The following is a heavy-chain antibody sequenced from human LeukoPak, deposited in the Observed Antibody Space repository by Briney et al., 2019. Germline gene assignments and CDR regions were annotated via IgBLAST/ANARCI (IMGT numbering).Heavy chain of an antibody. CDR3: ARRRYYDSTGYLD. Sequence: SETLSLTCTVSGGFISSSSYYWGWIRQPPGKGLVWIGDIYYSGRTYYNPSLGSRVSISLDTSMNDFSLTLSYVTAADTAVYYCARRRYYDSTGYLDWGRGSLVIVSS. J-gene: IGHJ1*01. V-gene: IGHV4-39*02. D-gene: IGHD3-22*01. CDR1: GGFISSSSYY. CDR2: IYYSGRT.